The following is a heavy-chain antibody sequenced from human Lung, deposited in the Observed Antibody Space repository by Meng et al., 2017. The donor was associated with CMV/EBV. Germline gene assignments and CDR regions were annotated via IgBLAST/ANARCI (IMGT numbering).Heavy chain of an antibody. V-gene: IGHV1-69*05. J-gene: IGHJ4*02. CDR2: ITPAIETA. D-gene: IGHD3-16*02. CDR3: ARGPSITVGGVIIWPLED. CDR1: GGTFRSTS. Sequence: SSVKVSCKASGGTFRSTSLMWVRQAPGQGLEWMGGITPAIETADYAQKFRDRVTITTDDSATTAYMEMNSLRSEDTAVYFCARGPSITVGGVIIWPLEDWGQGTLVTGSS.